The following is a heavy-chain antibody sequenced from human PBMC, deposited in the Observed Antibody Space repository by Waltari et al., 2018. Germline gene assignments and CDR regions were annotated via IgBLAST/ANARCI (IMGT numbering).Heavy chain of an antibody. Sequence: EVQLVESGGDLVQPGGSLRLSCAASEFPFSNYGMHWVRQAPGKGLGWVSRIKYDGSTPAYADSVKGRFTVSRDNAKNTLFLQMTGLRVEDTAVYCARDLGWVLFDSWGQGTLVTVSS. J-gene: IGHJ4*02. CDR3: ARDLGWVLFDS. CDR1: EFPFSNYG. CDR2: IKYDGSTP. V-gene: IGHV3-74*01. D-gene: IGHD6-19*01.